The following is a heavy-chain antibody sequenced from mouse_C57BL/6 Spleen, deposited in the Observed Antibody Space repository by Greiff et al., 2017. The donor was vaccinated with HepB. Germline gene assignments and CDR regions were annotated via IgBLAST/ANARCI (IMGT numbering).Heavy chain of an antibody. CDR1: GFTFSSYA. D-gene: IGHD4-1*01. J-gene: IGHJ1*03. Sequence: EVQGVESGGGLVKPGGSLKLSCAASGFTFSSYAMSWVRQTPEKRLEWVATISDGGSYTYYPDNVKGRFTISRDNAKNNLYLQMSHLKSEDTAMYYCARDLELGDWYFDVWGTGTTVTVSS. V-gene: IGHV5-4*01. CDR3: ARDLELGDWYFDV. CDR2: ISDGGSYT.